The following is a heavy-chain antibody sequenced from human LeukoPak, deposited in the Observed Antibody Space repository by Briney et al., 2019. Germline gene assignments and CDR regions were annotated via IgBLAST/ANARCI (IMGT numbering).Heavy chain of an antibody. Sequence: GGSLRLSCVVSGFTLSNYNMHWVRQIPGKGLEWLAFSLFDGSSTKYADSVKGRFTISRDNSKNTLFLQMNSLRAEDRAVYYCAKDSLRTVPKASFDSWGQGTLVTVSS. V-gene: IGHV3-30*02. J-gene: IGHJ4*02. CDR1: GFTLSNYN. CDR3: AKDSLRTVPKASFDS. CDR2: SLFDGSST. D-gene: IGHD2-2*01.